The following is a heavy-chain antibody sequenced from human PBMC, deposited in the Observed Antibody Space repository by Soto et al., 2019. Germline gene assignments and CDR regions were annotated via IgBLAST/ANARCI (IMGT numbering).Heavy chain of an antibody. J-gene: IGHJ4*02. CDR1: GFTFSSYA. CDR3: AKESRGIAPTVTGY. V-gene: IGHV3-23*01. CDR2: IVGGGDST. Sequence: AGGSLRLSCAASGFTFSSYAMSWVRQAPGKGLEWVSAIVGGGDSTYYADSVKGRFTISRDNSKNTLHLEMNSLRAEDTAVYFCAKESRGIAPTVTGYWGQGTQVTVSS. D-gene: IGHD6-13*01.